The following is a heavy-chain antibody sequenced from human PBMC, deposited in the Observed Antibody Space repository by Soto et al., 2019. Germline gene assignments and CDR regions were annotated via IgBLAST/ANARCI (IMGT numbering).Heavy chain of an antibody. CDR2: ISAYNGNT. V-gene: IGHV1-18*01. J-gene: IGHJ6*03. CDR1: GYTFTSYG. Sequence: QVQLVQSGAEVKKPGASVKVSCKASGYTFTSYGISWVRQAPRQGLEWMGWISAYNGNTNYAQKLQGRVTMTTDTSTSTAFMELRSLRSDDTAVYYCARDHNPMYYYYYMDVWGKGTTVTVSS. CDR3: ARDHNPMYYYYYMDV.